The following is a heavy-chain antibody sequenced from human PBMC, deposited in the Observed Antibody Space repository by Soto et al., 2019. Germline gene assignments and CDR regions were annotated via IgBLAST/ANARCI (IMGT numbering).Heavy chain of an antibody. J-gene: IGHJ4*02. Sequence: SGSLCLTCAEGGGSISSCCGILIRQPPGKGLEWIGYIYYSGSTNYNPSLKSRVTISVDTSKNQFSLKLSSVTAADTAVYYCARENGWYNPLYYWGQGTLVTVSS. CDR2: IYYSGST. CDR3: ARENGWYNPLYY. CDR1: GGSISSCC. V-gene: IGHV4-59*12. D-gene: IGHD6-19*01.